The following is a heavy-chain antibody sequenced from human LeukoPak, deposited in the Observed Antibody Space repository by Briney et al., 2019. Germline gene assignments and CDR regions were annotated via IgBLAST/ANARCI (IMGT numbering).Heavy chain of an antibody. CDR2: INHSGST. V-gene: IGHV4-34*01. CDR1: GFTFSSYG. D-gene: IGHD3-22*01. Sequence: PGGSLRLSCAASGFTFSSYGMSWVRQPPGKGLEWIGEINHSGSTNYNPSLKSRVTISVDTSKNQFSLKLSSVTVADTAVYYCARFYYDSSGQLDYWGQGTLVTVSS. J-gene: IGHJ4*02. CDR3: ARFYYDSSGQLDY.